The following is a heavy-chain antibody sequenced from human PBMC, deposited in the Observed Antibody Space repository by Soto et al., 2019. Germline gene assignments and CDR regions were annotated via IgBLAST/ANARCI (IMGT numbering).Heavy chain of an antibody. CDR3: ARESEDLTSNFDY. CDR1: GFTFTRYS. Sequence: LRLSCAASGFTFTRYSMNWVRQAPGKGLEWVSSISSTTNYIYYGDSMKGRFTISRDNAKNSLYLEVNSLRAEDTAVYYCARESEDLTSNFDYWGQGTLVTVSS. J-gene: IGHJ4*02. V-gene: IGHV3-21*06. CDR2: ISSTTNYI.